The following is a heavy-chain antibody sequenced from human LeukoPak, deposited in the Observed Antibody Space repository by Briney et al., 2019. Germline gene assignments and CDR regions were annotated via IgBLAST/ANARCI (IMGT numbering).Heavy chain of an antibody. J-gene: IGHJ5*02. D-gene: IGHD1-26*01. CDR2: INTYGRDT. CDR1: GFTFSVYA. V-gene: IGHV3-64*01. Sequence: GGSLRLSCAASGFTFSVYALHWVRQAPGKGLEDVSAINTYGRDTYHASSVEGRFTISRDNTRNTVWLQMDSLRPEDTAVYYCARESGVTASPYTGTHSDLWGRGTLVTVSS. CDR3: ARESGVTASPYTGTHSDL.